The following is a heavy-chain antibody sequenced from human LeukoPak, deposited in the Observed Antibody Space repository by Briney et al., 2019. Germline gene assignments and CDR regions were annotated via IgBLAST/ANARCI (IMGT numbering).Heavy chain of an antibody. CDR2: INHSGST. CDR1: GGSFSGYY. D-gene: IGHD1-26*01. J-gene: IGHJ4*02. Sequence: PSETLSLTCAVYGGSFSGYYWSWIRQPPGKGLEWIGEINHSGSTNYNPSLKSRVAISVDKSKNQFSLKLISVTAADTAVYYCARVAAGKYFDYWGQGTLVTVSS. CDR3: ARVAAGKYFDY. V-gene: IGHV4-34*01.